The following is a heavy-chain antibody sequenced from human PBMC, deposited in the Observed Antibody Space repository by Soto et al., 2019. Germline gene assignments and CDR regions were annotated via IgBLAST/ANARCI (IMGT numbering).Heavy chain of an antibody. D-gene: IGHD6-19*01. CDR1: GFTVSSNY. CDR3: ARYFIHSSGGCTWPFAI. V-gene: IGHV3-53*04. Sequence: GGSLGLACAASGFTVSSNYMSWVRQAPGKGLEWVSVIYSGGSTYYADSVKGRFTISRHNSKNTLYLQMNSLRAEDTAVYYCARYFIHSSGGCTWPFAIRTQRTIVTV. CDR2: IYSGGST. J-gene: IGHJ3*02.